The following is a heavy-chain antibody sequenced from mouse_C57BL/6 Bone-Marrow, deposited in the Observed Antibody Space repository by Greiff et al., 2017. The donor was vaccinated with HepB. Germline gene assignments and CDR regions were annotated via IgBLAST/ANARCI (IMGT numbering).Heavy chain of an antibody. CDR1: GFTFSNYW. J-gene: IGHJ3*01. V-gene: IGHV6-3*01. D-gene: IGHD2-1*01. CDR2: IRLKSDNYAT. Sequence: EVKLVESGGGLVQPGGSMKLSCVASGFTFSNYWMNWVRQSPEKGLEWVAQIRLKSDNYATHYAESVKGRFTISRDDSKSSVYLQMNNLRAEDTGIYYCTMGGNYSWFAYWGQGTLVTVSA. CDR3: TMGGNYSWFAY.